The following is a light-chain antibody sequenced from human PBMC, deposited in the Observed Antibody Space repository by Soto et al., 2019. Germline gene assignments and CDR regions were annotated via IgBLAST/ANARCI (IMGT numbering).Light chain of an antibody. J-gene: IGKJ1*01. CDR3: QQYNIWPRWT. Sequence: EIVMTQSPATLSVSPGERATLSCRASQSVSSDLAWYQQKPGQAPRLLIYGASTRATGIPARFSGSGSGTEFTLTISSLQSKDFAVYYCQQYNIWPRWTFGQGTRVEIK. CDR2: GAS. V-gene: IGKV3-15*01. CDR1: QSVSSD.